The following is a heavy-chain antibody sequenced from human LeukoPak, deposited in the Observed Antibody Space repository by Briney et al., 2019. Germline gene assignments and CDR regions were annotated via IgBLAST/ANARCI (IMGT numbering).Heavy chain of an antibody. CDR3: ARGSPYYYGSGSFHY. CDR1: GGSFSGYY. CDR2: INHSGST. Sequence: PSETLSLTCAVYGGSFSGYYWSWIRQPPGKGLEWIGEINHSGSTNYNPSLKSRLIISIDTSKNQFSLKLSSVTAADTAVYYCARGSPYYYGSGSFHYWGQGTPVTVSS. D-gene: IGHD3-10*01. V-gene: IGHV4-34*01. J-gene: IGHJ4*02.